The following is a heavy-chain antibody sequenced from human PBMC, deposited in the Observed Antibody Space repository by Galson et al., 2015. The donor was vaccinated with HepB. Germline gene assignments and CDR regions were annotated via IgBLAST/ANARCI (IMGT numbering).Heavy chain of an antibody. CDR3: ACGGIVVVVAAAPYYYGMDV. D-gene: IGHD2-15*01. Sequence: SVKVSCKASGGTFSSYAISWVRQAPGQGLEWMGGIIPIFGTANYAQMFQGRVTITADESTSTAYMELSSLRSEDTAVYYCACGGIVVVVAAAPYYYGMDVWGQGTTVTVSS. CDR2: IIPIFGTA. J-gene: IGHJ6*02. V-gene: IGHV1-69*13. CDR1: GGTFSSYA.